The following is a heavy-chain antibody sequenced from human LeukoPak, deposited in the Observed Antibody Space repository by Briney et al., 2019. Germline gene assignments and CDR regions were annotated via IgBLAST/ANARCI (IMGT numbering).Heavy chain of an antibody. Sequence: SETLSLTCTVSGGSIGSSSYYWGWIRQPPGKGLEWIGSIFRTGSTNYNPSLKSRVIISVDTSKNQFSLKLSSVTAADTAMYYCARGGYYDILTGYYDSFDIWGQGTVVTVSS. V-gene: IGHV4-39*07. J-gene: IGHJ3*02. CDR1: GGSIGSSSYY. CDR3: ARGGYYDILTGYYDSFDI. CDR2: IFRTGST. D-gene: IGHD3-9*01.